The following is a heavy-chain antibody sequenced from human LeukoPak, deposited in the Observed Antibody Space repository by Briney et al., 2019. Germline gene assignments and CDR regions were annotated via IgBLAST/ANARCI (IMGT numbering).Heavy chain of an antibody. CDR3: AHRRYSSSSGFDAFDI. CDR2: IYWDDDK. Sequence: SGPTLVKPTQTLTLTCTFSGFSLSTSGVGVGWIRQPPGKALEWLALIYWDDDKRYSPSLKSRLTITKDTSKNHVFLTMTNMDPVDTATYYCAHRRYSSSSGFDAFDIWGQGTMVTVSS. D-gene: IGHD6-6*01. CDR1: GFSLSTSGVG. J-gene: IGHJ3*02. V-gene: IGHV2-5*02.